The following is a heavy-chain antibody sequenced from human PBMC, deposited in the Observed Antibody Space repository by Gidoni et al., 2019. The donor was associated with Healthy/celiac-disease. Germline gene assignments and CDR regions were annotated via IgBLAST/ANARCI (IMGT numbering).Heavy chain of an antibody. J-gene: IGHJ3*02. V-gene: IGHV3-33*01. CDR1: GFTFSSYG. CDR3: AREPYYGDYPGAFDI. D-gene: IGHD4-17*01. Sequence: QVQLVESGGGGVQPGRSLRLSCAASGFTFSSYGMHWGRQAPGKGLEWVAVIWYDGSNKYYADSVKGRFTISRDNSKNTLYLQMNSLRAEDTAVYYCAREPYYGDYPGAFDIWGQGTMVTVSS. CDR2: IWYDGSNK.